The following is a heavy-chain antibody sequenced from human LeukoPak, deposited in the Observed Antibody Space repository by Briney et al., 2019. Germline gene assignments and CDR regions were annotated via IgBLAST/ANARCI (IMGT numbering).Heavy chain of an antibody. CDR1: GDSISSLY. J-gene: IGHJ6*02. Sequence: SETLSLTCTVSGDSISSLYWSWIRQPPGKGLEYIGYVHYSGATNYNPSLQSRVFISMDTSKNQYSLRLNSVTTADTAVYYCARSATIAVFRYRMDVWGQGTTVTVSS. CDR3: ARSATIAVFRYRMDV. CDR2: VHYSGAT. D-gene: IGHD5-24*01. V-gene: IGHV4-59*11.